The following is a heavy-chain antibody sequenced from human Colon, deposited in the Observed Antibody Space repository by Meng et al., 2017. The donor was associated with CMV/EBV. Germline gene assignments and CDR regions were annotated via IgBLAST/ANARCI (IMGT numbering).Heavy chain of an antibody. V-gene: IGHV3-11*04. D-gene: IGHD2-2*01. Sequence: GESLKISCAASGFTFSDYYMSWIRQAPGKGLEWVSYISSSGSTIYHADSVKGRFTISRDNAKNSLYLQMNILRAEDTAVYYCAREEEDIVVVPAAAPDCWGQGTLVTVSS. J-gene: IGHJ4*02. CDR2: ISSSGSTI. CDR1: GFTFSDYY. CDR3: AREEEDIVVVPAAAPDC.